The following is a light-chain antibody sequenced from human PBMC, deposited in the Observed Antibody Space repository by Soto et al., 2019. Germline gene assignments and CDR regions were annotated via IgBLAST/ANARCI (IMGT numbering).Light chain of an antibody. J-gene: IGLJ2*01. V-gene: IGLV2-8*01. CDR2: EVT. Sequence: QSALTQPPSASGSPGQSVTISCTGTSSDVGYYNYVSWYQQHPGKAPKLMIYEVTKRPSGVPDRFSGSKSGNTASLTVSGLQAEDEADYYCSSYADSNIVLFGRGTKLTVL. CDR3: SSYADSNIVL. CDR1: SSDVGYYNY.